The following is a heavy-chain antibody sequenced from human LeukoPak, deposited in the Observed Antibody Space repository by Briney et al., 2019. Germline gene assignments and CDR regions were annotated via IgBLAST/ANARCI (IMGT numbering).Heavy chain of an antibody. J-gene: IGHJ6*03. CDR3: AKDPDCSSTSCSPGWYYYMDV. D-gene: IGHD2-2*01. V-gene: IGHV3-23*01. Sequence: GGSLRLSCAASGFTFSSYAMSWVRQAPGKGLEWVSAISGSGGSTYYADSVKGRFTISRDNSKNTLYLQMNSLRAEDTAVYYCAKDPDCSSTSCSPGWYYYMDVWGKGTTVTVSS. CDR1: GFTFSSYA. CDR2: ISGSGGST.